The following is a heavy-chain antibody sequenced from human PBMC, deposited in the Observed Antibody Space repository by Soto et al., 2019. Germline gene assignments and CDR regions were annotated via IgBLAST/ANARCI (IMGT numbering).Heavy chain of an antibody. Sequence: SDTLSLTCTVSGGSIRSYYWSWIRQPPGKGLEWIGYIYYSGVSNYNPPPKSRVTMSVDTSNNQFFLKLNSVTAADTAVYYCAREGTSSWSGDYGMDVWGQGTMVT. CDR1: GGSIRSYY. D-gene: IGHD6-13*01. V-gene: IGHV4-59*01. CDR2: IYYSGVS. CDR3: AREGTSSWSGDYGMDV. J-gene: IGHJ6*02.